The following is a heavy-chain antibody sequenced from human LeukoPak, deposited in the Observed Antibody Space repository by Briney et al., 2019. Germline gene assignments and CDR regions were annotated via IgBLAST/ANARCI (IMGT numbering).Heavy chain of an antibody. CDR1: GYTFTGYY. CDR3: ARVIREGVDYDFWSGYYSEDAFDI. Sequence: ASVKVSCKASGYTFTGYYMHWVRQAPGQGLEWMGWINPNSGGTNYAQKFQGRVTMTRDTSISTAYMELSRLRSDDTAVYYCARVIREGVDYDFWSGYYSEDAFDIWGQGTMVTVSS. V-gene: IGHV1-2*02. CDR2: INPNSGGT. J-gene: IGHJ3*02. D-gene: IGHD3-3*01.